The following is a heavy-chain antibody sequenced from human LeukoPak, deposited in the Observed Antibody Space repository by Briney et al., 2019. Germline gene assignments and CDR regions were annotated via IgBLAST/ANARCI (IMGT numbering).Heavy chain of an antibody. CDR3: ARDNGSGSYYGGFDY. CDR2: IYHSGST. D-gene: IGHD3-10*01. CDR1: GGSISSGGYY. V-gene: IGHV4-30-2*01. J-gene: IGHJ4*02. Sequence: SEALSHTCTVSGGSISSGGYYWSWIRQPPGKGLEWIGYIYHSGSTYYNPSLKSRVSISVDRSKNQFSLKLSSVTAADTAVYYCARDNGSGSYYGGFDYWGQGTLVTVSS.